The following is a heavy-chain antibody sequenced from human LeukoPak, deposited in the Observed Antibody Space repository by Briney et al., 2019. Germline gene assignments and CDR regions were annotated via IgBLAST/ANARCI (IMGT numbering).Heavy chain of an antibody. CDR2: ISSSSSTI. CDR1: GFTFSSYS. D-gene: IGHD3-22*01. Sequence: PGGSLRLSCAASGFTFSSYSMNWVRQAPGKGLEWVSYISSSSSTIYYADSVKGRFTISRDNAKNSLYLQMNSLRAEDTAVYYCAGEAMIVDRYMDVWGKGTTVTVSS. J-gene: IGHJ6*03. CDR3: AGEAMIVDRYMDV. V-gene: IGHV3-48*04.